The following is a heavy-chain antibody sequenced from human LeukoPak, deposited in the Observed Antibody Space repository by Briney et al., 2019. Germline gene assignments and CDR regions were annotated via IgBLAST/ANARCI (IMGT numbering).Heavy chain of an antibody. J-gene: IGHJ2*01. V-gene: IGHV4-34*01. CDR2: IHYTGAT. D-gene: IGHD7-27*01. CDR1: GGSFRGYY. Sequence: SETLSLTCAVYGGSFRGYYWSWIRRPPGKGLEWIGEIHYTGATNYKPSLKSRVTISGDPSKNQFSLRVSSVTAADTAVYYCARGVLGPYYFDLWGRGTLVTVSS. CDR3: ARGVLGPYYFDL.